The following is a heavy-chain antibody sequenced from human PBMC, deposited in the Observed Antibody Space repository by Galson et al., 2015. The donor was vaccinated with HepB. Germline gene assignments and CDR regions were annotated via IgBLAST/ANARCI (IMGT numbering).Heavy chain of an antibody. V-gene: IGHV3-30-3*01. J-gene: IGHJ4*02. CDR2: ISYDGSNK. CDR1: GFTFSSYA. D-gene: IGHD3-10*01. CDR3: ARGLGLNYYGSGSYLRAMNY. Sequence: SLRLSCAASGFTFSSYAMHWVRQAPGKGLEWVAVISYDGSNKYYADSVKGRFTISRDNSKNTLYLQMNSLRAEDTAVYYCARGLGLNYYGSGSYLRAMNYWGQGTPVTVSS.